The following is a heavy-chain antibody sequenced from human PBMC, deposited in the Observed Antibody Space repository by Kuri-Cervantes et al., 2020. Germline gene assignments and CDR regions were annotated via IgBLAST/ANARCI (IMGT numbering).Heavy chain of an antibody. V-gene: IGHV3-9*01. Sequence: SLKISCAASGFTFDDYAMHWVRQAPGKGLEWVSGFSWNSGTIDYADSVKGRFTISRDNAKNSLYLQMNSLRAEDTAVYYCARDETGSFDYWGQGTLVTVSS. CDR1: GFTFDDYA. D-gene: IGHD7-27*01. CDR2: FSWNSGTI. J-gene: IGHJ4*02. CDR3: ARDETGSFDY.